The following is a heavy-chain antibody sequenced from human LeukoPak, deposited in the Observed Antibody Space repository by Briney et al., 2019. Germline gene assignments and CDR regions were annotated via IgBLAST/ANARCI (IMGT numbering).Heavy chain of an antibody. D-gene: IGHD6-13*01. CDR2: ISYDGRNK. V-gene: IGHV3-30*03. Sequence: GRSLRLSCTASGFTFSSYGMHWVRQAPGKGLEWVAVISYDGRNKYYADSVKGRFTVSRDNSKNTLYLQMNSLRAEDTAVYYCASHWAQQVVSDYWGQGTLVTVSS. CDR1: GFTFSSYG. CDR3: ASHWAQQVVSDY. J-gene: IGHJ4*02.